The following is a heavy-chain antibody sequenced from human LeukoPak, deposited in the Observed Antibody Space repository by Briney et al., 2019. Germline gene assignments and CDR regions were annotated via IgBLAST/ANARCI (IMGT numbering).Heavy chain of an antibody. Sequence: GGSLRLSCAASGFTFRDYSMNWVRQAPGKGPECVSYISPTSSDIFYVDSVKGRFTISRDNSKNTLYLQMNSLRAEDTAVYYCAKDPGFFTVTTAGCFDYWGQGTLVTVSS. D-gene: IGHD4-17*01. CDR1: GFTFRDYS. V-gene: IGHV3-48*01. J-gene: IGHJ4*02. CDR2: ISPTSSDI. CDR3: AKDPGFFTVTTAGCFDY.